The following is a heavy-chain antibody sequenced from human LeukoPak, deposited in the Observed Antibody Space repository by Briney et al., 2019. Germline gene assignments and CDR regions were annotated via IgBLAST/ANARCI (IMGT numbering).Heavy chain of an antibody. J-gene: IGHJ5*02. Sequence: GGSLRLSCAASRFTFSNAWMSWVRQAPGKGPEWVGRIKSKTDGGTTDYAAPVKGRFTISRDDSKNTLYLQMNSLKTEDTAVYYCNPEYYYDSSGYYRGFDPWGQGTLVTVSS. CDR2: IKSKTDGGTT. V-gene: IGHV3-15*01. CDR3: NPEYYYDSSGYYRGFDP. D-gene: IGHD3-22*01. CDR1: RFTFSNAW.